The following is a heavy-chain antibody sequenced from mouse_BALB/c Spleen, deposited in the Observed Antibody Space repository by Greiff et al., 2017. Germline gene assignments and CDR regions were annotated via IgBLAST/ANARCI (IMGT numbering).Heavy chain of an antibody. J-gene: IGHJ1*01. D-gene: IGHD2-2*01. CDR2: INPSNGRT. CDR3: ASGYHWYFDV. V-gene: IGHV1S81*02. CDR1: GYTFTSYW. Sequence: QVQLKQPGAELVKPGASVKLSCKASGYTFTSYWMHWVKQRPGQGLEWIGEINPSNGRTNYNEKFKSKATLTVDKSSSTAYMQLSSLTSEDSAVYYCASGYHWYFDVWGAGTTVTVSS.